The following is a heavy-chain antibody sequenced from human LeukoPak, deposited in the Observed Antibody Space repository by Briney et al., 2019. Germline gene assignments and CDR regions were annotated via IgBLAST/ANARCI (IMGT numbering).Heavy chain of an antibody. V-gene: IGHV4-59*08. CDR3: AQTTGWPGFDL. CDR1: GASTSSRY. Sequence: PSETLSLTCSASGASTSSRYWSWIRQSPGRTLEWIGHIYNGRNTKYNPSLTSRVTISVDTFKNQFSLSLTSVTAADTAIYYCAQTTGWPGFDLWGPGALVTVSS. D-gene: IGHD6-19*01. CDR2: IYNGRNT. J-gene: IGHJ4*02.